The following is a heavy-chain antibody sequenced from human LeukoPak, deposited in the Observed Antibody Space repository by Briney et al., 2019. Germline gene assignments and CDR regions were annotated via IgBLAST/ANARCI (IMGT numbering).Heavy chain of an antibody. CDR1: GGSISSYY. J-gene: IGHJ5*02. Sequence: SETLSLTCTVSGGSISSYYCSWIRQPPGKGLEWIGYIYYSGSTNYNPSLKSRVTISVDTSKNQFSLKLSSVTAADTAVYYCARGPTTTFRFDPWGQGTLVTVSS. CDR2: IYYSGST. V-gene: IGHV4-59*01. CDR3: ARGPTTTFRFDP. D-gene: IGHD2/OR15-2a*01.